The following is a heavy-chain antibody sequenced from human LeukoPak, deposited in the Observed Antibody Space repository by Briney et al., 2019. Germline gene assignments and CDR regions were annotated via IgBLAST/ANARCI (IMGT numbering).Heavy chain of an antibody. J-gene: IGHJ6*03. CDR3: TRVDSYYYMDV. V-gene: IGHV4-39*07. CDR2: IYYSGST. Sequence: SETLSLTCTVSGGSISSNNYYWGWIRQPPGKGLEWIGSIYYSGSTYYMPSLKSRVTISVDTSKNQFSLRLRSVTAAGTAVYYCTRVDSYYYMDVWGKGTTVTVSS. CDR1: GGSISSNNYY.